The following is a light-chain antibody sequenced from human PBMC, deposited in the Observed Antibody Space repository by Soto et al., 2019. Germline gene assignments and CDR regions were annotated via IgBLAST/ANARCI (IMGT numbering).Light chain of an antibody. CDR3: SSYTSSSTYV. CDR2: EVS. Sequence: QSVLTQPASVSGFPGQSITISCTGTSSDVGGYNYVSWYQHHPGKAPKLMIYEVSNRPSGVSNRFSASKSGNTASLTISGLQAEDEADYHCSSYTSSSTYVFGTGTQLTVL. CDR1: SSDVGGYNY. J-gene: IGLJ1*01. V-gene: IGLV2-14*01.